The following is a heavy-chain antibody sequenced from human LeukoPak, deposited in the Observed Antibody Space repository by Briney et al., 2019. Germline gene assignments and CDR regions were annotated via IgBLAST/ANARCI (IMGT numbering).Heavy chain of an antibody. CDR3: ARAYGSGTLDWFDP. CDR2: ISSSSSYI. J-gene: IGHJ5*02. D-gene: IGHD3-10*01. Sequence: GGSLRLSCAASGFTFSSYSMNWVRQAPGKGLEWVSSISSSSSYIYYADSVKGRFTISRDNAKNSLCLQMNSLRAEDTAVYYCARAYGSGTLDWFDPWGQGTLVTVSS. V-gene: IGHV3-21*01. CDR1: GFTFSSYS.